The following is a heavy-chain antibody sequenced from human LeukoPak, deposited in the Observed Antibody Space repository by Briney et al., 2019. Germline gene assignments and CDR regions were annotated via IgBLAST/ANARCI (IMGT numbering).Heavy chain of an antibody. CDR1: GFTFSSYA. Sequence: GGSLRLSCAASGFTFSSYAMSWVRQAPGKGLEWVSVIRGSGGSRKYADSVKGRFTISRDNSKNTLDLQMSSLRVEDTAVYYCAKEVDSSGYYSEYWGQGTLVTVSS. D-gene: IGHD3-22*01. V-gene: IGHV3-23*01. J-gene: IGHJ4*02. CDR2: IRGSGGSR. CDR3: AKEVDSSGYYSEY.